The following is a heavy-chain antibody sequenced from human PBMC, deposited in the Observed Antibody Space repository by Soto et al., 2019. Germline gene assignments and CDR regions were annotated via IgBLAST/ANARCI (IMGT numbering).Heavy chain of an antibody. Sequence: QLQLQGSGPGLMKPSETVSLTCTVSGDSISNGYYYWGWIRQSPGRGLEWLGSIHSSRTVFNSPSLMSRVLMSVDASKNQFSLNLTSVTAADSALYCGARAIILRGIDAFDIWGQGTMVTVSS. CDR2: IHSSRTV. D-gene: IGHD3-16*01. J-gene: IGHJ3*02. CDR1: GDSISNGYYY. V-gene: IGHV4-39*01. CDR3: ARAIILRGIDAFDI.